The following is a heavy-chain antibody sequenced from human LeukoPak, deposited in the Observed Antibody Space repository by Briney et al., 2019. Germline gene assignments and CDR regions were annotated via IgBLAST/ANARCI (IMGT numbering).Heavy chain of an antibody. CDR1: GGSISSGDYY. D-gene: IGHD4-17*01. V-gene: IGHV4-30-4*01. J-gene: IGHJ4*02. CDR2: IYYSGST. CDR3: ARNSLYGDYVDY. Sequence: SQTLSLTCPVSGGSISSGDYYWSWIRQPPGKGLEWIGYIYYSGSTYYNPSLKSRVTISVDTSKNQFSLRLSSVTAADTAVYYCARNSLYGDYVDYWGQGTLVTVSS.